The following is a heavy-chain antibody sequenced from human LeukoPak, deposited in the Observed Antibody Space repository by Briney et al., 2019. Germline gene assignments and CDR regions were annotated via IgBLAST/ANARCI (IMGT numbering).Heavy chain of an antibody. J-gene: IGHJ6*02. D-gene: IGHD3-10*01. CDR3: ARDLRLNYYGSGSPPLCGMDV. CDR1: GFTVSSNY. Sequence: GWSLRLSCAASGFTVSSNYMSWVRQAPGKGLEWVSVIYSGGSTYYADSVKGRFTISRDNSKNTLYLQMNSLRAEDTAVYYCARDLRLNYYGSGSPPLCGMDVWGQGTTVTVSS. V-gene: IGHV3-66*01. CDR2: IYSGGST.